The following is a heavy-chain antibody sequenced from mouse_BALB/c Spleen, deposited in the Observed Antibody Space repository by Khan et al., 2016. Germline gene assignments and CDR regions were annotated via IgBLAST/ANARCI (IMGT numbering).Heavy chain of an antibody. D-gene: IGHD2-2*01. J-gene: IGHJ3*01. CDR3: EKVVGYGAFAY. V-gene: IGHV3-2*02. CDR1: GYSITSDYA. Sequence: EVQLQESGPGLVKPSQSLSLTCTVTGYSITSDYAWNWIRQFPGNKLEWMGYISYSGSTSYNPLFKSRISITRDTSKNQFFLQLNSVTTEDTATYYCEKVVGYGAFAYWGQGTLVTVSA. CDR2: ISYSGST.